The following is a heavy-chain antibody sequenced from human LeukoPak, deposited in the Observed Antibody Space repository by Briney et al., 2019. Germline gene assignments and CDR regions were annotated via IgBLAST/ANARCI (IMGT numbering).Heavy chain of an antibody. V-gene: IGHV3-23*01. J-gene: IGHJ3*02. D-gene: IGHD2-2*01. CDR1: GFTFSSYA. Sequence: GGSLRLSCAASGFTFSSYAMSWVRQAPGKGLEGVSAISGSGGSTYYADSVKGRFTISRDNSKNTLDLQMNSLRAEDTAVYYCAKVIGLGVVVPAAPSDAFDILGQGTMVTVSS. CDR3: AKVIGLGVVVPAAPSDAFDI. CDR2: ISGSGGST.